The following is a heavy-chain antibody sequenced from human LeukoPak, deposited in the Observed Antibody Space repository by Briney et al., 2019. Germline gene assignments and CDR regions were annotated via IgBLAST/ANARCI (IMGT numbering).Heavy chain of an antibody. J-gene: IGHJ5*02. CDR2: IYHSGST. Sequence: SETLSLTCTVSGGSISSSSYYWSWIRQPPGKGLEWIGYIYHSGSTYYNPSLKSRVTISVDRSKNQFSLKLSSVTAADTAVYYCARGVTTLTGWFDPWGQGTLVTVSS. V-gene: IGHV4-30-2*01. CDR3: ARGVTTLTGWFDP. CDR1: GGSISSSSYY. D-gene: IGHD4-11*01.